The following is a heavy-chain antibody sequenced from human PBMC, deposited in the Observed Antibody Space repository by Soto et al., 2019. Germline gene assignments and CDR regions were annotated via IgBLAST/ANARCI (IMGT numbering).Heavy chain of an antibody. J-gene: IGHJ4*02. CDR2: FRTGGDDGTT. CDR1: GFTFSSYS. V-gene: IGHV3-23*01. CDR3: AKKVNPGPASQYFDY. Sequence: PGGSLRLSCAASGFTFSSYSMSWVRQAPGKGLEWVSGFRTGGDDGTTYYADSVKGRFTISRDNSKNTLFLQMNSLRAEDTAIYYCAKKVNPGPASQYFDYWGQGNPVTVSS.